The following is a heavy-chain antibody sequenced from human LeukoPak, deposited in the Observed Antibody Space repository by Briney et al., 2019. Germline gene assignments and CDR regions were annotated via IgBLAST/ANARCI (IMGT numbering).Heavy chain of an antibody. V-gene: IGHV1-2*02. CDR3: ARVHVDTAMVTFFDY. D-gene: IGHD5-18*01. J-gene: IGHJ4*02. CDR1: GYTFTGYY. CDR2: INPNSGGT. Sequence: GASVKVSCKASGYTFTGYYMHWVRQAPGQGLEWMGWINPNSGGTNYAQKFQGRVTMTRDTSISTAYMELSRLRSDDTAVYYCARVHVDTAMVTFFDYWGQGTLVTVSS.